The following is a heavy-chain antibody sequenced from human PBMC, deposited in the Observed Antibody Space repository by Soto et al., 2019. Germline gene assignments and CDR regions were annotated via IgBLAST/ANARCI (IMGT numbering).Heavy chain of an antibody. V-gene: IGHV1-69*13. CDR3: ARGNEAGPPPLDYYYYGMDV. D-gene: IGHD6-19*01. CDR2: IIPIFGTA. Sequence: SVKVSCKASGYTFTSYGISWVRQAPGQGLEWMGGIIPIFGTANYAQKFQGRVTITADESTSTAYMELSSLRSEDTAVYYCARGNEAGPPPLDYYYYGMDVWGQGTTVTVSS. CDR1: GYTFTSYG. J-gene: IGHJ6*02.